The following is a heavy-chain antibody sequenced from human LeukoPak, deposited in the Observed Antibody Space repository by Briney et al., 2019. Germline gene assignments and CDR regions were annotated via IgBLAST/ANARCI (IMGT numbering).Heavy chain of an antibody. CDR1: GGSISSGGYS. CDR3: ARQLTISSSDFDY. V-gene: IGHV4-30-2*03. D-gene: IGHD3-9*01. J-gene: IGHJ4*02. Sequence: SQTLSLTCAVSGGSISSGGYSWSWIRQPPGKGLEWIGYIYHSGSTYYNPSLKSRVTISVDTSKNQFSLKLSSVTAADTAVYYCARQLTISSSDFDYWGQGTLVTVSS. CDR2: IYHSGST.